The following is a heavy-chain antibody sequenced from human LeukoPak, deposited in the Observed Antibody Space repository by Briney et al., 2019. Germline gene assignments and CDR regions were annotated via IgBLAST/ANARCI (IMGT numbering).Heavy chain of an antibody. D-gene: IGHD6-13*01. CDR2: ISGSGGST. CDR1: GFTFSSYA. CDR3: AKEASTEGYSSSWYGYYYYGMDV. Sequence: QPGGSLRLSCSASGFTFSSYAMSWVRQAPGKGLEWVSAISGSGGSTYYADSVKGRFTISRDNSKNMLYLQMNSLRAEDTAVYYCAKEASTEGYSSSWYGYYYYGMDVWGQGTTVTVSS. V-gene: IGHV3-23*01. J-gene: IGHJ6*02.